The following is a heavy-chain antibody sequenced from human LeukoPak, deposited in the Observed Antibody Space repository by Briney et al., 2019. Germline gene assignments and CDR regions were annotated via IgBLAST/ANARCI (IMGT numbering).Heavy chain of an antibody. CDR1: GYSIRNGDY. CDR3: ARNSSSGFFDY. D-gene: IGHD6-6*01. J-gene: IGHJ4*02. CDR2: MYNSVSI. V-gene: IGHV4-38-2*01. Sequence: PSETLSLTCDVSGYSIRNGDYWGWIRQSPGKGLEWIASMYNSVSIHYNPSLKSRVTILVDTSKNEFSLKMRSVTAADTAVYYCARNSSSGFFDYWGQGTLATVSS.